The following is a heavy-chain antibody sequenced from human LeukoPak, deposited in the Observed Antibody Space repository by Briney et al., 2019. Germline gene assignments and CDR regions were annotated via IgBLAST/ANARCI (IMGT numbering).Heavy chain of an antibody. Sequence: GGSLRLSCAASGFNFGDSAMSWVRQTPRKGLEWVLLISFNGRNTYYGDSVKGRFTISRDNSKDTVYLQMNSLRAEDTAIFYCVRDIELSTWGPGTMVTVSS. J-gene: IGHJ3*01. CDR3: VRDIELST. CDR1: GFNFGDSA. CDR2: ISFNGRNT. D-gene: IGHD3-16*02. V-gene: IGHV3-23*01.